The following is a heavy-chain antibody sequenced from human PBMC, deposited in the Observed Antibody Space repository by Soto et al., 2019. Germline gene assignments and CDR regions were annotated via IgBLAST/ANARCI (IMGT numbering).Heavy chain of an antibody. V-gene: IGHV4-34*01. J-gene: IGHJ4*02. CDR3: ARDSRSGYYLDY. CDR1: GGSFSGYY. D-gene: IGHD3-22*01. CDR2: INHSGST. Sequence: SSETLSLTCAVYGGSFSGYYWSWIRQPPGKGLEWIGEINHSGSTNYNPSLKSRVTISVDRSKNQFSLKLSSVTAADTAVYYCARDSRSGYYLDYWGQGTLVTVSS.